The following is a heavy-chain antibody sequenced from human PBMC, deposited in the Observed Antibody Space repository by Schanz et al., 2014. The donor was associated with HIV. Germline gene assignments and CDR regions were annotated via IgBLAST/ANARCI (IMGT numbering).Heavy chain of an antibody. V-gene: IGHV3-33*05. Sequence: QVQLVESGGGLVQPGGSLRLSCAVSGFTFSGYGMHWVRQAPGKGLEWVAGISYDGVNVYYADSVKGRFTISRDNAKNSLYLQMSSLRDEDTAVYYCARDLYDFWSGTQYYLEYWGQGTLVTVSS. CDR1: GFTFSGYG. D-gene: IGHD3-3*01. CDR2: ISYDGVNV. CDR3: ARDLYDFWSGTQYYLEY. J-gene: IGHJ4*02.